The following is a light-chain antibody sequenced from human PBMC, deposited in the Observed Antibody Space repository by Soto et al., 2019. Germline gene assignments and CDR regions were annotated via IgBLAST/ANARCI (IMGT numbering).Light chain of an antibody. Sequence: QSVLTQPASVSGSPGQSITISCTGTSSDVGSYNFVSWYQHHPGKAPKLIIYEVSNRPSGVSNRFSGSKSGNTASLTISGLQADDEADYYCSSYAGSSTYLFGSGTNVTVL. V-gene: IGLV2-14*01. CDR1: SSDVGSYNF. CDR3: SSYAGSSTYL. J-gene: IGLJ1*01. CDR2: EVS.